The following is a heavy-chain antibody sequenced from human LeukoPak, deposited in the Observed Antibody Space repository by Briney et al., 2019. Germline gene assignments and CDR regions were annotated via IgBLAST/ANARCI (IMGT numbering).Heavy chain of an antibody. V-gene: IGHV3-21*01. CDR3: ARDSSYIYDILTGYYPYYFDY. J-gene: IGHJ4*02. D-gene: IGHD3-9*01. Sequence: GGSLRLSCAASGFTFSSYSMNWVRQAPGKWLEWVSSISSSSSYIYYADSVRGRFTISRDNAKNSLYLQMNSLRAEDTAVYYCARDSSYIYDILTGYYPYYFDYWGRGTLVTVSS. CDR1: GFTFSSYS. CDR2: ISSSSSYI.